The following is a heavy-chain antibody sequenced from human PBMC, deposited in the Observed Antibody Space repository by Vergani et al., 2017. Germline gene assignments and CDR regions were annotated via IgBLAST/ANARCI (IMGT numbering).Heavy chain of an antibody. CDR1: GGTFSSYT. CDR2: IIPILGIA. CDR3: ARVRDGHFDY. J-gene: IGHJ4*02. Sequence: QVQLVQSGAEVKKPGASVKVSCKASGGTFSSYTISWVRQAPGQGLEWMGRIIPILGIANYGQKFQGRVTITADKSTSTADMGLSSLRSEDTAVYYCARVRDGHFDYWGQGTLVTVSS. V-gene: IGHV1-69*09.